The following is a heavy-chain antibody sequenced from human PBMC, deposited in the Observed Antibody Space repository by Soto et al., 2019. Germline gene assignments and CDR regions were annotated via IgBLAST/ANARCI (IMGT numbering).Heavy chain of an antibody. J-gene: IGHJ4*02. V-gene: IGHV3-30*18. CDR3: AKGYHNFDY. D-gene: IGHD2-2*01. Sequence: GGSLRLSCAAGGFSCSSYCMHWLSQATGTGLEWVAVISFEGSNKYYADPANGRFTISRDNSKNTLYLQMNSLRVEDTAVYYCAKGYHNFDYWGLGTLVTVSS. CDR2: ISFEGSNK. CDR1: GFSCSSYC.